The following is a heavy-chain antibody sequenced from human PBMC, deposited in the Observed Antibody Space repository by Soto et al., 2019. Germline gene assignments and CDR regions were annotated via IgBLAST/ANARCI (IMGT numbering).Heavy chain of an antibody. CDR1: GGSISAYY. J-gene: IGHJ4*02. CDR3: ARDQNGSPHFDY. Sequence: SETLSLTCTVSGGSISAYYWSWIRQPPGKGLEWIGYIYKTGNTNYNPSLKSRVTISVDTSKNQFSLKLSSVTAADTAVYYCARDQNGSPHFDYWGQGTLVTVSS. V-gene: IGHV4-59*01. CDR2: IYKTGNT. D-gene: IGHD1-26*01.